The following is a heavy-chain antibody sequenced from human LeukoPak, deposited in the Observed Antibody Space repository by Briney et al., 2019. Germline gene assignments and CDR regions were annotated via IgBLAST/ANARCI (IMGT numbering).Heavy chain of an antibody. Sequence: HPGGSLRLSCAASEFTSSNFAMSGGRQAPGKGLEWVSTISGSGDNTYYADSVKGRFTISRDNSNTTLSLHMNTLRAEDTAVYYCAKDLLQTFFFDSSGYYSDAFGMWGQGTMVTVSP. D-gene: IGHD3-22*01. CDR3: AKDLLQTFFFDSSGYYSDAFGM. CDR2: ISGSGDNT. CDR1: EFTSSNFA. V-gene: IGHV3-23*01. J-gene: IGHJ3*02.